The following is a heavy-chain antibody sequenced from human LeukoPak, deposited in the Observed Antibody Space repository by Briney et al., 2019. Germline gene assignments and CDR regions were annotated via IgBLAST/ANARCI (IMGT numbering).Heavy chain of an antibody. V-gene: IGHV3-23*01. CDR2: ISGSGGST. J-gene: IGHJ4*02. Sequence: GGSLRLFCAASGFTFSNYAMSWVRQAPGKGLEWVSAISGSGGSTYYADSVKGRFTISRDNSKNTLYLQMNSLRAEDTAVYYCARDVRGGATLFDYWGQGTLVTVSS. CDR1: GFTFSNYA. CDR3: ARDVRGGATLFDY.